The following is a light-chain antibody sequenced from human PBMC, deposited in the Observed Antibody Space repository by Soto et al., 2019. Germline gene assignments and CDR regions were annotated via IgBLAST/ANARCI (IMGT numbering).Light chain of an antibody. V-gene: IGKV1-39*01. J-gene: IGKJ1*01. Sequence: DIQMTQSPSSLSASVGDRVTITCRASQSISNYVNWYQQKPGKAPNLLIYAASSLQSGVPSRFSGSGSGTAFTLTISSLQPEDFATYFCQQSYSSPKTFGQGTKVEIK. CDR1: QSISNY. CDR2: AAS. CDR3: QQSYSSPKT.